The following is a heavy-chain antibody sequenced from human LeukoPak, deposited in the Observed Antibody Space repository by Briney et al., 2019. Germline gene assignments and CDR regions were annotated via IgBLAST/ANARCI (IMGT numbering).Heavy chain of an antibody. CDR3: AKPLKIDGSGSYYNGDAFDI. Sequence: PGGSLRLSCAASGFTVSSNYMSWVRQAPGKGLEWVSLIYSGGSTYYADSVKGRFTISRDNAKNSLYLQMNSLRAEDMALYYCAKPLKIDGSGSYYNGDAFDIWGQGTMVTVSS. J-gene: IGHJ3*02. CDR2: IYSGGST. V-gene: IGHV3-53*05. CDR1: GFTVSSNY. D-gene: IGHD3-10*01.